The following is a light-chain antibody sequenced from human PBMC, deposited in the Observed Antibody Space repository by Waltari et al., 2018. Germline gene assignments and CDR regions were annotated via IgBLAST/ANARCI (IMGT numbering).Light chain of an antibody. Sequence: EIVLTQSPGTLSVSPGERVTLSCRASQTITGSWRTWYHQKPRPAPRLLIYGASNRAPGIADTFSGSGSGTDFTLTISRREPEDSALYYCQQYDGSVVTFGGGTKVEIE. CDR2: GAS. CDR1: QTITGSW. CDR3: QQYDGSVVT. V-gene: IGKV3-20*01. J-gene: IGKJ4*02.